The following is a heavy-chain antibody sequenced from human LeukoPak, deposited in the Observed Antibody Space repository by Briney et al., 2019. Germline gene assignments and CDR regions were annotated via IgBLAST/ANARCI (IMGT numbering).Heavy chain of an antibody. J-gene: IGHJ6*04. Sequence: GRSLRLSCAASGFTFSSYGMHWVRQAPGKGLEWVAVIWYDGSNKYYADSVKGRFTISRDNSKNTLYLQMNSLRAEDTAVYYCARGLLWFGEFDYYYYYGMDVWGKGTTVTVSS. CDR1: GFTFSSYG. V-gene: IGHV3-33*01. CDR3: ARGLLWFGEFDYYYYYGMDV. D-gene: IGHD3-10*01. CDR2: IWYDGSNK.